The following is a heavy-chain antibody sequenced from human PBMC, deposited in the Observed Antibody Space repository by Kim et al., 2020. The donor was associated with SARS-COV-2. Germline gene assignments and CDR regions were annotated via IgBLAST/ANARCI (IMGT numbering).Heavy chain of an antibody. CDR2: INHSGST. CDR3: ARSYYYGSGRFDY. Sequence: SETLSLTCAVYGGSFSGYYWSWIRQPPGKGLEWIGEINHSGSTNYNPSLKSRVTISVDTSKNQFSLKLSSVTAADTAVYYCARSYYYGSGRFDYWGQGTLVTVSS. J-gene: IGHJ4*02. V-gene: IGHV4-34*01. CDR1: GGSFSGYY. D-gene: IGHD3-10*01.